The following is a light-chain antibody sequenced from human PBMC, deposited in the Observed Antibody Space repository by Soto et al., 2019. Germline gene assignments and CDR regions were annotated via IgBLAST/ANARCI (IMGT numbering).Light chain of an antibody. V-gene: IGKV3-20*01. CDR3: QQYVNSRT. J-gene: IGKJ1*01. CDR1: QTVSSSY. Sequence: EIVLTQSPGTLSLSPGERATLSCRASQTVSSSYLAWYQQKPGQAPRLIIHGASSRATGIPDRFSGSGSGTDVTLTISRLEPEDFAVYYCQQYVNSRTFGQGTRVEIK. CDR2: GAS.